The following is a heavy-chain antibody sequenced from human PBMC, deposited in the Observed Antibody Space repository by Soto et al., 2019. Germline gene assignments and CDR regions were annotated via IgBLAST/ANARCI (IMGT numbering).Heavy chain of an antibody. V-gene: IGHV3-33*01. CDR2: IWNDGIRK. CDR1: GFPVSRYG. J-gene: IGHJ4*02. Sequence: GGSLRLSCAASGFPVSRYGMHWVRQSPGKGLEWVALIWNDGIRKVYVDSVKGRFTISRENSKPTLDLQMNSLRAEETAVYYCARDDAYEANELDYSGPGTLFTLSS. D-gene: IGHD3-22*01. CDR3: ARDDAYEANELDY.